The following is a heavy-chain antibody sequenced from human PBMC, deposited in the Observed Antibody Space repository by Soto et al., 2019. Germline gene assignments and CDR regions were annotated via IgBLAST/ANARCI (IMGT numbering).Heavy chain of an antibody. CDR3: ARGRYCSSTSCYPEVLY. CDR1: GGSISSYY. V-gene: IGHV4-59*01. Sequence: SETLSLTCTVSGGSISSYYWSWIRQPPGKGLEWIGYIYYSGSTNYNPSLKSRVTISVDTSKNQFSLKLSSVTAADTAVYYCARGRYCSSTSCYPEVLYWGQGTLVTVSS. D-gene: IGHD2-2*01. J-gene: IGHJ4*02. CDR2: IYYSGST.